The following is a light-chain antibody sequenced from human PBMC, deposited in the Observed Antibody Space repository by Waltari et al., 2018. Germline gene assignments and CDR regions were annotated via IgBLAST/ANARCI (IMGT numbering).Light chain of an antibody. V-gene: IGLV2-14*03. CDR3: SSYTSTSTWV. Sequence: QSTLTQPASVSGSPGQSITISCTGTNSDVGGHNYVSWYQQHPGTAPRLIIYDVNRRASGVSNRFSGSKSASTASLTISGLQAEDEADYYCSSYTSTSTWVFGGGTKVTVL. J-gene: IGLJ3*02. CDR1: NSDVGGHNY. CDR2: DVN.